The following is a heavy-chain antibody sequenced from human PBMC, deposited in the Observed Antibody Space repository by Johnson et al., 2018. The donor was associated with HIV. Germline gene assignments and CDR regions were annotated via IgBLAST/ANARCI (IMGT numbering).Heavy chain of an antibody. Sequence: VQLVESGGGLVQPGGSLRLSCAASGLTFTNYAMNWVRQAPGKGLDWVSTISDSTYYADSVKGRFTISRDNSKNTLYLQMNSLRAEDTALYYCAKTDPSVTQEPFDIWGQGTMVIVSS. D-gene: IGHD1-26*01. V-gene: IGHV3-23*04. CDR1: GLTFTNYA. CDR2: ISDST. CDR3: AKTDPSVTQEPFDI. J-gene: IGHJ3*02.